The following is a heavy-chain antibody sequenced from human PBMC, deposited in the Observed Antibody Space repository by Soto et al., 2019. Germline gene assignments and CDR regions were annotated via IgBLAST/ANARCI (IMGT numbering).Heavy chain of an antibody. CDR1: GFTFSNAW. CDR2: IKSKTDGGTT. D-gene: IGHD3-3*01. Sequence: EVQLVESGGGLVKPWGSLRLSCAASGFTFSNAWMSWVRQAPGKGLEWVGRIKSKTDGGTTDYAAPVKGRFTISRDDSKNTLYLQMNSLKTEDTAVYYCTTVTLLRFLEWLSWGAFDIWGQGTMVTVSS. CDR3: TTVTLLRFLEWLSWGAFDI. V-gene: IGHV3-15*01. J-gene: IGHJ3*02.